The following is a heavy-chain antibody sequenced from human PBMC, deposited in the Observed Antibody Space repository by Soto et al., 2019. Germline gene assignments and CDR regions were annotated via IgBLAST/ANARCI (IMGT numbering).Heavy chain of an antibody. D-gene: IGHD2-2*01. J-gene: IGHJ4*02. CDR1: GFTFSSYA. CDR3: ARGYCSRPSCSHFDC. V-gene: IGHV3-30-3*01. Sequence: SLRLSCAASGFTFSSYAVHWVRQAPGKGLEWVAVMSYDGSNKYYADSVKGRFTISSDNSKNTLYLQMNSLGTEDTAVYYCARGYCSRPSCSHFDCWGQGTLVTVSS. CDR2: MSYDGSNK.